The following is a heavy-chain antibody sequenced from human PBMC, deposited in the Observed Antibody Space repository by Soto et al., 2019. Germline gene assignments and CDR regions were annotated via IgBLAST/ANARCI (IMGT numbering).Heavy chain of an antibody. CDR3: AREQKTNYGDLIH. V-gene: IGHV1-69*13. D-gene: IGHD4-17*01. CDR1: GGTFSSYA. J-gene: IGHJ4*02. CDR2: IIPIFGTA. Sequence: ASVKVSCKASGGTFSSYAISWVRQAPGQGLEWMGGIIPIFGTANYAQKFQGRVTITADESTSTAYMELSSLRSEDTAVYYCAREQKTNYGDLIHWGQGTLVTVSS.